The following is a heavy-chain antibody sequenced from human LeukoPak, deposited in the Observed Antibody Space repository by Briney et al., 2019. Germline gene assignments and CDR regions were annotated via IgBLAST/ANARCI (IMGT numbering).Heavy chain of an antibody. D-gene: IGHD3-10*01. CDR3: ARDGSYYYVSGSYKYYYGMDV. CDR1: GGSISSGSYY. J-gene: IGHJ6*02. Sequence: SQTLSLTCTVSGGSISSGSYYWSWIRQPAGKGLEWIGRIYTSGSTNYNPSLKSRVTISVDTSKNQFSLKLSSVTAADTAVYYCARDGSYYYVSGSYKYYYGMDVWGQGTTVTVSS. CDR2: IYTSGST. V-gene: IGHV4-61*02.